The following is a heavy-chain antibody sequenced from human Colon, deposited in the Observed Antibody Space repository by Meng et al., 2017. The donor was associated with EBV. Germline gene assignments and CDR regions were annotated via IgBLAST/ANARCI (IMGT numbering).Heavy chain of an antibody. Sequence: QAPLQESGPGLVKPSQTLSLTCTVSGGSISSGGYYWSWIRQHPGKGLEWIGYIHSSGSTYYNPSLRSRLTISVDTSKNQFSLKLSSVTAADTAVYYCARASYGSGSPLGESWFDPWGQGTLVTVSS. CDR2: IHSSGST. D-gene: IGHD3-10*01. CDR3: ARASYGSGSPLGESWFDP. V-gene: IGHV4-31*03. CDR1: GGSISSGGYY. J-gene: IGHJ5*02.